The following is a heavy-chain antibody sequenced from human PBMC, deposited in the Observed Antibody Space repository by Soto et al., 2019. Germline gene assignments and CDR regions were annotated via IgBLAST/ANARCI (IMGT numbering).Heavy chain of an antibody. CDR1: GYTFTSYD. CDR2: MNPNSGNT. J-gene: IGHJ4*02. Sequence: QVQLVQSGAEVKKPGASVKVSCKASGYTFTSYDINWVRQATGQGLEWMGWMNPNSGNTVYAQKFQGRVTMTRNTSIRPAYMELSSLRSEETAGYDCARERSYGLDYWGQGTLVTVSS. CDR3: ARERSYGLDY. D-gene: IGHD5-18*01. V-gene: IGHV1-8*01.